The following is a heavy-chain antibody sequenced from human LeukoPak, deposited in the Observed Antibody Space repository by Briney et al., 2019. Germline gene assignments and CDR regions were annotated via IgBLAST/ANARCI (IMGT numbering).Heavy chain of an antibody. J-gene: IGHJ6*02. Sequence: GGSLGLACAASGFTFSSYWMTWVRQAPGKGLEWVAYMKEDGSEIYYLDSVKGRFTISRDNAKNSLYLQMNSLRAKDAAVYFCARGWSSLDVWGQGTTVTVSS. CDR3: ARGWSSLDV. CDR1: GFTFSSYW. D-gene: IGHD5/OR15-5a*01. CDR2: MKEDGSEI. V-gene: IGHV3-7*01.